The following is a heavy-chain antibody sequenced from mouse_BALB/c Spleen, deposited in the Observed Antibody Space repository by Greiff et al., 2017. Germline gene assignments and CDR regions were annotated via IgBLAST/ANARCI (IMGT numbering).Heavy chain of an antibody. CDR2: IWSDGST. CDR3: ARHSSSYDYAMDN. V-gene: IGHV2-6-2*01. D-gene: IGHD1-1*01. J-gene: IGHJ4*01. Sequence: VQLQESGPDLVAPSQSLSITCTVSGFSLTSYGVHWVRQPPGKGLEWLVVIWSDGSTTYNSALKSRLSISKDNSKSQVFLKMNSLQTDDTAMYYCARHSSSYDYAMDNWGQGTSVTVSS. CDR1: GFSLTSYG.